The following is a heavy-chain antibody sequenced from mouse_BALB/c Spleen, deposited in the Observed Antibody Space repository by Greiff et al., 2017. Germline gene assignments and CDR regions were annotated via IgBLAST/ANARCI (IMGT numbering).Heavy chain of an antibody. J-gene: IGHJ1*01. CDR2: ISSGSSTI. Sequence: EVQRVESGGGLVQPGGSRKLSCAASGFTFSSFGMHWVRQAPEKGLEWVAYISSGSSTIYYADTVKGRFTISRDNPKNTLFLQMTSLRSEDTAMYYCARHLPYGSYFDVWGAGTTVTVSS. D-gene: IGHD1-2*01. CDR3: ARHLPYGSYFDV. CDR1: GFTFSSFG. V-gene: IGHV5-17*02.